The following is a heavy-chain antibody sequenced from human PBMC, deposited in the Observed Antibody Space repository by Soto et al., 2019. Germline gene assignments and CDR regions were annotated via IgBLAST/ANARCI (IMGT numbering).Heavy chain of an antibody. CDR3: AKDIVRYTYGACDY. Sequence: QVQLVESGGAVVQPGKSLRLSCAASGFTFSSYGMYWVRQAPGKGLEWVAAIAYDGSNKYHADSVKGRFTSSRDNSKNTLYLQMNSLIVEDTAVYYCAKDIVRYTYGACDYWGQGALVTVSS. D-gene: IGHD5-18*01. CDR1: GFTFSSYG. CDR2: IAYDGSNK. J-gene: IGHJ4*02. V-gene: IGHV3-30*18.